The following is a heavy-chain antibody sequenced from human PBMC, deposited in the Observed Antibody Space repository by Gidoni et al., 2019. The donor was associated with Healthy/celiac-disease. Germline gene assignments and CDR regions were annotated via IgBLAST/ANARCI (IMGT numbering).Heavy chain of an antibody. CDR2: IYYSGST. Sequence: QLQLQESGPGLAKPSAPLSPTCPVSGGPFSRRRSYWGWIRQPPGKGLEWIGSIYYSGSTYYNPSLKSRVTISVDTSKNQFSLKLSSVTAADTAVYYCARRGGYDILTGYYGEDSWGQGTLVTVSS. V-gene: IGHV4-39*01. CDR1: GGPFSRRRSY. D-gene: IGHD3-9*01. J-gene: IGHJ4*02. CDR3: ARRGGYDILTGYYGEDS.